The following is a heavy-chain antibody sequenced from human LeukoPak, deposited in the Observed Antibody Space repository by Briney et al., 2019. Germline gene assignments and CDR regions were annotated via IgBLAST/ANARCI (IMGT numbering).Heavy chain of an antibody. Sequence: GGSLRLSCAASGFTFSYAWMSWVRQAPGKGLEWVSSISSSSSYIYYADSVKGRFTISRDNAKNSLYLQMNSLRAEDTAVYYCARAYGYCSSTSCYFYYAFDIWGHGTLVTVSS. D-gene: IGHD2-2*01. V-gene: IGHV3-21*01. CDR2: ISSSSSYI. CDR1: GFTFSYAW. J-gene: IGHJ3*02. CDR3: ARAYGYCSSTSCYFYYAFDI.